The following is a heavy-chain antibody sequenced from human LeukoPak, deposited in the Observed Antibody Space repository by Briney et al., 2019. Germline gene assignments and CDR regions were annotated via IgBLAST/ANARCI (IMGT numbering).Heavy chain of an antibody. Sequence: GESLKISCKMSGYRLTNNWIGWVRQVPGKGLEWMGLIYPGDSDTKYSPSFQGQVTLSADKSISTAYLQWSSLKASHTAMYYCARSKQAANAFDIWGQGTMVTVSS. CDR2: IYPGDSDT. CDR3: ARSKQAANAFDI. D-gene: IGHD6-25*01. CDR1: GYRLTNNW. J-gene: IGHJ3*02. V-gene: IGHV5-51*01.